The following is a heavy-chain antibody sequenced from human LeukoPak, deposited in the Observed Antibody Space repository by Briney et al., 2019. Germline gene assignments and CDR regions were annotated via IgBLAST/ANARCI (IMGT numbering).Heavy chain of an antibody. V-gene: IGHV3-23*01. CDR3: AKDANYFDSGSYLIPFDF. Sequence: GGSLRLSCAASGFTFSRNAMNWVRQAPGKGLEGVASISGNGVGTYYADSVKGRFNISRDNSKNTLYLQMNSLRTEDTAVHHCAKDANYFDSGSYLIPFDFWGQGTLVTVSS. CDR1: GFTFSRNA. D-gene: IGHD3-22*01. CDR2: ISGNGVGT. J-gene: IGHJ4*02.